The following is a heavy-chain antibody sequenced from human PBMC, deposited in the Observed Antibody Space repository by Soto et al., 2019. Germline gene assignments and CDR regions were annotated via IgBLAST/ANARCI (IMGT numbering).Heavy chain of an antibody. CDR3: ARDRRDYIWGSYPFDY. D-gene: IGHD3-16*01. CDR1: GFTFSSYS. J-gene: IGHJ4*02. CDR2: ISSSSSYI. Sequence: PGGSLRLSCAASGFTFSSYSMNWVRQAPGKGLEWVSSISSSSSYIYYADSVKGRFTISRDNAKNSLYLQMNSLRAEDTAVYYCARDRRDYIWGSYPFDYWGQGTLVTVSS. V-gene: IGHV3-21*01.